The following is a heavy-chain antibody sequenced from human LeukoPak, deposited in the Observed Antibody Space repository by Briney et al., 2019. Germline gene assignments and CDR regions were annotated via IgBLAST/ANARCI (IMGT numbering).Heavy chain of an antibody. D-gene: IGHD6-13*01. Sequence: GRSLRLSCAASGFTFSSYGMHWVRQAPGKGLEWVAVMWYDGSNKYYADSVKGRFTISRDNSKNTLYLQMNSLRAEDTAVYYCARGHDDSSSWYPGSFYYYYGMDVWGQGTTVTVSS. CDR2: MWYDGSNK. CDR3: ARGHDDSSSWYPGSFYYYYGMDV. V-gene: IGHV3-33*01. J-gene: IGHJ6*02. CDR1: GFTFSSYG.